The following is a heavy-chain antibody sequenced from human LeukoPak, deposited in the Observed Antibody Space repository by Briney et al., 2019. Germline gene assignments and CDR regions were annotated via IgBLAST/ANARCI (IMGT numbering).Heavy chain of an antibody. J-gene: IGHJ4*02. D-gene: IGHD5-12*01. CDR3: ARDIGNSGFNLDY. V-gene: IGHV3-33*01. Sequence: PGGSLRLSCEVSGFTFSTHGFHWVRQAPGKGLEWVSVIWHDGGRKEYADSVRGRFTISRDNSNLYLQMNSLRAEDTAIYYCARDIGNSGFNLDYWGQGTPVTVSS. CDR1: GFTFSTHG. CDR2: IWHDGGRK.